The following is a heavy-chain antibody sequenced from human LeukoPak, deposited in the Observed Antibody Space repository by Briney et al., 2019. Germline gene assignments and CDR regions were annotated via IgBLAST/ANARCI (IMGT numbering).Heavy chain of an antibody. CDR1: GVSISSYY. V-gene: IGHV4-59*01. J-gene: IGHJ4*02. CDR2: IYYSGST. Sequence: SETLSLTCTVSGVSISSYYWSWIRQPPGKGLEWIGYIYYSGSTNYNPSLKSRVTISVDTSKNQFSLKLSSVTAADTGAYYCARDLGPRVFDYWGQGTLVTVSS. D-gene: IGHD6-13*01. CDR3: ARDLGPRVFDY.